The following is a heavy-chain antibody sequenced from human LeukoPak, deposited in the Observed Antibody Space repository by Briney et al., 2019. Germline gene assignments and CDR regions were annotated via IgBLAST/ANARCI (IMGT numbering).Heavy chain of an antibody. CDR3: AKDQKWSGSYCLVN. V-gene: IGHV3-23*01. D-gene: IGHD1-26*01. Sequence: GGSLRLSCAASGFTFSSYAMSWVRQAPGKGLEWVSAISGSGGSTYYADSVKGRFTISRDNSKNTLYLQMNSLRAEDTAVYYCAKDQKWSGSYCLVNWGQGTLVTVSS. J-gene: IGHJ4*02. CDR2: ISGSGGST. CDR1: GFTFSSYA.